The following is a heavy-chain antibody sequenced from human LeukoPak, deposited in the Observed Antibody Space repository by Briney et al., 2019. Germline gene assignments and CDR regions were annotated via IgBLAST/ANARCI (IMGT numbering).Heavy chain of an antibody. Sequence: SETLSLTCTVSGYSISSGYYWGWIRQPPGKGLEWIGTIYHSGSTYYNPSLKSRVTISVDTSKNQFSLKLSSVTAADTAVYYCARRGATVTNAGDWFDPWGQGTLVTVSS. CDR1: GYSISSGYY. CDR3: ARRGATVTNAGDWFDP. J-gene: IGHJ5*02. CDR2: IYHSGST. D-gene: IGHD4-11*01. V-gene: IGHV4-38-2*02.